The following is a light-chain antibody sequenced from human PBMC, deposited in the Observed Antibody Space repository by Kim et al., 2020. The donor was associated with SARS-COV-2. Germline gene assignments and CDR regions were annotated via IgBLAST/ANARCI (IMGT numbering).Light chain of an antibody. V-gene: IGKV3-15*01. CDR2: EAS. CDR1: HSVSSN. Sequence: SPGERVTLSCGASHSVSSNLAWYQQKPGQAPRLLIYEASTRATGIPARFSGSGSGTQFTLTISSLQSEDVALYYCLQYNNWPPLTFGGGTKVDIK. J-gene: IGKJ4*01. CDR3: LQYNNWPPLT.